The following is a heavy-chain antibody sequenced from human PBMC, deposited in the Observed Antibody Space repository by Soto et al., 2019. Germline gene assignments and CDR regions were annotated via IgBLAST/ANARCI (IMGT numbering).Heavy chain of an antibody. J-gene: IGHJ5*02. CDR2: IDYSGST. CDR1: GGTIRSSNYY. V-gene: IGHV4-39*02. CDR3: SRRDPEGFDH. Sequence: PSETLSLTCTVSGGTIRSSNYYWAWIRQPPGKGLECIGSIDYSGSTYYNPSLKSRFTISVDTSKNHFSLKLGSVTAADTALYYCSRRDPEGFDHWGQGTLVTVSS.